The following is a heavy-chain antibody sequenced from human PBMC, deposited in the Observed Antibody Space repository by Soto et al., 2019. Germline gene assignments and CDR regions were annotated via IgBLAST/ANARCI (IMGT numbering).Heavy chain of an antibody. D-gene: IGHD3-22*01. CDR2: INHSGST. J-gene: IGHJ5*02. CDR1: GWSFSGYY. CDR3: ARKRNYYDSSGYRSGNWFDP. Sequence: SETLSLTCAFYGWSFSGYYWSWIRQPPGKGLEWIGEINHSGSTNYNPSLKSRVTISVDTSKNQFSLKLSSVTAADTAVYYCARKRNYYDSSGYRSGNWFDPWGQGTLVTVSS. V-gene: IGHV4-34*01.